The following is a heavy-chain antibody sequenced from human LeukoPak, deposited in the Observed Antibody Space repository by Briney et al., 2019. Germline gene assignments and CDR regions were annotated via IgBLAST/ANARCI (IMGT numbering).Heavy chain of an antibody. J-gene: IGHJ6*03. V-gene: IGHV3-48*01. CDR2: ISSSSSTI. CDR3: ARRRSCTSCYTHYYYMDV. CDR1: GFTFSSYS. Sequence: PGGSLRLSCAASGFTFSSYSMKWVRQAPGKGLGWVSYISSSSSTIYYADSVKGRFTISRDNAKNSLYLQVNSLRAEDTAVYYCARRRSCTSCYTHYYYMDVWGKGTTVTVSS. D-gene: IGHD2-2*02.